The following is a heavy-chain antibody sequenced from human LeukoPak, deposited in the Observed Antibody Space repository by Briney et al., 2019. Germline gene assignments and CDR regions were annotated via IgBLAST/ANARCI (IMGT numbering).Heavy chain of an antibody. CDR2: ISYDGSNK. CDR1: GFTFSSYG. J-gene: IGHJ4*02. D-gene: IGHD6-19*01. Sequence: GGSLRLSCAASGFTFSSYGMHWVRQAPGKGLEWVAVISYDGSNKYYADSVKGRFTISRDNSKNTLYLQMNSLRAEDTAVYYCASPAVAGTPGPFDYWGQGTLVTVSS. CDR3: ASPAVAGTPGPFDY. V-gene: IGHV3-30*19.